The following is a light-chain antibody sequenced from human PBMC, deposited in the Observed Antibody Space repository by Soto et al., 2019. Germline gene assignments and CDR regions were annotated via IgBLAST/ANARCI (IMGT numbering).Light chain of an antibody. V-gene: IGKV3-20*01. CDR2: AS. Sequence: EIVLTXXPXTLSLSPGERATLSCRASQSVSDMYLAWYQQKPGQAPRLLIYASNRATGIPDRFSGSGSGTDFTLTISRLEPEDFAVYYCQHYGTSALFGPGTKVDIK. CDR1: QSVSDMY. CDR3: QHYGTSAL. J-gene: IGKJ3*01.